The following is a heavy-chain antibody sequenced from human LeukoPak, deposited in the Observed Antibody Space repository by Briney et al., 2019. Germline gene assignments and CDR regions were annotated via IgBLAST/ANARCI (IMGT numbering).Heavy chain of an antibody. CDR1: GSSFSNYW. J-gene: IGHJ6*02. CDR3: ARDVVVVGASSYYYGMDV. D-gene: IGHD2-15*01. Sequence: NRGASLQISCKGSGSSFSNYWIGSGRQMPGKGPEWMGIIYPGDSDTRYSPSFQGQVTLSADKSISTAYLQWSSLKASDTAIYYCARDVVVVGASSYYYGMDVWGQGTTVTVSS. V-gene: IGHV5-51*01. CDR2: IYPGDSDT.